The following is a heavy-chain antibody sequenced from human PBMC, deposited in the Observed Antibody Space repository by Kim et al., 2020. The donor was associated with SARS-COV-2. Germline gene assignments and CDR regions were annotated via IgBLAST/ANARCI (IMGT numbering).Heavy chain of an antibody. CDR1: GGTFSSYT. CDR2: IIPILGIA. CDR3: ASEGEIGYCSSTSCYSYFQH. Sequence: SVKVSCKASGGTFSSYTISWVRQAPGQGLEWMGRIIPILGIANYAQKFQGRVTITADKSTSTAYMELSSLRSEDTAVYYCASEGEIGYCSSTSCYSYFQHWGQGTLVTVSS. V-gene: IGHV1-69*02. J-gene: IGHJ1*01. D-gene: IGHD2-2*01.